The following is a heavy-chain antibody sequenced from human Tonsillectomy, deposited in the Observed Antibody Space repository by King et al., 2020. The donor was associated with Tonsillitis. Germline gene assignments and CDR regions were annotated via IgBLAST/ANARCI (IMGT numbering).Heavy chain of an antibody. Sequence: VQLVESGAEVKKPGASVKVSCKASGYTFTSYYMHWVRQAPGQGLEWMGIINPSGGSTSYAQKFQGRVTMTRDTSTSTVYMELSSLRSEDTAVYYCARDARSVQTSYYYYYMDVWGKGTTVTVSS. CDR2: INPSGGST. V-gene: IGHV1-46*03. D-gene: IGHD6-25*01. CDR3: ARDARSVQTSYYYYYMDV. CDR1: GYTFTSYY. J-gene: IGHJ6*03.